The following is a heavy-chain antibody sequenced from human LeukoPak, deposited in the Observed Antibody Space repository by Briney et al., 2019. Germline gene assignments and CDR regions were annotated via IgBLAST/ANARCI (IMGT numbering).Heavy chain of an antibody. CDR3: ASLECPPWYCSSTSCFDYY. CDR1: GFTFSSYS. CDR2: ISSSSSYI. J-gene: IGHJ4*02. Sequence: GGSRRLSCAASGFTFSSYSMNWVRQAPGKGLEWVSSISSSSSYIYYADSVKGRFTISRDNAKNSLYLQMNSLRAEDTAVYYCASLECPPWYCSSTSCFDYYWGQGTLVTVSS. D-gene: IGHD2-2*01. V-gene: IGHV3-21*01.